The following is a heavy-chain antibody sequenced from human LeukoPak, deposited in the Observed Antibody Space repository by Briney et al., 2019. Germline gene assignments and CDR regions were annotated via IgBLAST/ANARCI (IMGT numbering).Heavy chain of an antibody. CDR1: GYSISSGYY. J-gene: IGHJ6*03. Sequence: SETLSLTCTVSGYSISSGYYWGWIRQPPGKGLEWIGSIYHSGSTYYNPSLKSRVTISVDTSKNQFSLKLSSVTAADTAVYYCARGGSGSLSYYYYYMDVWGKGTTVTVSS. V-gene: IGHV4-38-2*02. CDR2: IYHSGST. D-gene: IGHD3-10*01. CDR3: ARGGSGSLSYYYYYMDV.